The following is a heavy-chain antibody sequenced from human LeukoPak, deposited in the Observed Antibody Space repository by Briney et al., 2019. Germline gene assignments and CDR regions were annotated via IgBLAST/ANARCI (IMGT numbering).Heavy chain of an antibody. CDR2: INPNSGGT. V-gene: IGHV1-2*02. CDR3: ARPASASSGRYGMDV. Sequence: ASVKVSCKASGYTFTGYYMHWVRQAPGQGLEWMGWINPNSGGTNYAQKFQGRVTMTRDTSISTAYMELSRLRSDDTAVYYCARPASASSGRYGMDVWGQGTTVTVSS. J-gene: IGHJ6*02. D-gene: IGHD6-19*01. CDR1: GYTFTGYY.